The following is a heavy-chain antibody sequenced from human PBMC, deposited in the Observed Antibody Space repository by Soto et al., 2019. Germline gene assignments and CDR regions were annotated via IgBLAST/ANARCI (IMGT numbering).Heavy chain of an antibody. J-gene: IGHJ5*02. V-gene: IGHV4-34*01. CDR2: INHSGST. Sequence: SETLSLTCAVYGGSFNGYYWTWIRQRPGTGLEWIGEINHSGSTNYNPSLKSRVTISVDTSKNQFSLKLSSVTAADTAVYYCARVLPPMIVVVTRGFRWFDPWGQGTLVTSPQ. CDR3: ARVLPPMIVVVTRGFRWFDP. CDR1: GGSFNGYY. D-gene: IGHD3-22*01.